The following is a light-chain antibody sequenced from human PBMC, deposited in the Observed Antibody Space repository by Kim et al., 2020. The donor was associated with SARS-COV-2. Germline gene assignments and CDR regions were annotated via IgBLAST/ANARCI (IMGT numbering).Light chain of an antibody. J-gene: IGLJ2*01. V-gene: IGLV1-40*01. CDR2: GNS. CDR1: SSNIGAGYD. CDR3: QSYDSSRSGVV. Sequence: QSVLTQPPSVSGAPGQRVTISCTGSSSNIGAGYDVHWYQQLPGTAPKLLIYGNSNRPSGVPDRFSGSKSGTSASLAITGLQAEDEADYYCQSYDSSRSGVVFGGGTQLTV.